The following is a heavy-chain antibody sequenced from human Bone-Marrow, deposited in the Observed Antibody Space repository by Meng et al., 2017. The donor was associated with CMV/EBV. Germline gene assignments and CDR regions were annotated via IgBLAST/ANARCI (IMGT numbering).Heavy chain of an antibody. Sequence: SGASVSGNTATWTWIRLSPSRGLEWLGRTYYRSKWYNDYAVFVKSRITINPETSTNQFSLQLNSVTPEDTAVYYCARRAPLRAMDVWGQGTTVTVSS. CDR3: ARRAPLRAMDV. CDR1: GASVSGNTAT. V-gene: IGHV6-1*01. D-gene: IGHD1-14*01. J-gene: IGHJ6*02. CDR2: TYYRSKWYN.